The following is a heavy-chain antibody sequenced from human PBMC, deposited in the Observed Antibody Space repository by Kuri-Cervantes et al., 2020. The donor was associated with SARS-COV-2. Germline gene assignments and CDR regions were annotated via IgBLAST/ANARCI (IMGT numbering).Heavy chain of an antibody. D-gene: IGHD3-10*01. Sequence: GGSLRLSCAASEFTLSPYAIHWVRQAPGKGLEWLAVISSDGSKKYFVDSVKGRFTISRDNSRNTIFLHLESLRPEDTAVYYCAKDHTYYSGSGGNYYYGMDVWGQGTTVTVSS. V-gene: IGHV3-30*18. CDR3: AKDHTYYSGSGGNYYYGMDV. J-gene: IGHJ6*02. CDR1: EFTLSPYA. CDR2: ISSDGSKK.